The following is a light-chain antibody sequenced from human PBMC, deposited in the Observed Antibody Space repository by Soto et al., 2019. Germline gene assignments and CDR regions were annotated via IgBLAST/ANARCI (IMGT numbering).Light chain of an antibody. J-gene: IGLJ2*01. Sequence: QSVLTQPASVSGSPGQSITISCTGPSSDVGGYNYVSWYQQHPGKAPKLMIYDVSNRPSGVSNRFSGPKSGNTASLTSSGLEAEDEADYDCSSYTSSSTRAVVFGGGTKVTVL. V-gene: IGLV2-14*01. CDR2: DVS. CDR3: SSYTSSSTRAVV. CDR1: SSDVGGYNY.